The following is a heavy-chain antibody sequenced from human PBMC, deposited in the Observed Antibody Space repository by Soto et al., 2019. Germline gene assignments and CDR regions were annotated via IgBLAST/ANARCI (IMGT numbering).Heavy chain of an antibody. CDR3: AKDKYYDILTGYYLDSPTDY. J-gene: IGHJ4*02. CDR2: ISDSGSNT. D-gene: IGHD3-9*01. Sequence: GGSLRLSCAAFGFKISSSSMNWVRQAPGRGLEWVAYISDSGSNTLYADSVKGRFTVSRDTAKNTLYLQMNSLRAEDTAVYYCAKDKYYDILTGYYLDSPTDYWGQGTLVTVSS. CDR1: GFKISSSS. V-gene: IGHV3-48*01.